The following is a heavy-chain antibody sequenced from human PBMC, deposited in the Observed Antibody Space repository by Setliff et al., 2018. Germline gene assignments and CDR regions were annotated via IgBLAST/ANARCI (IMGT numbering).Heavy chain of an antibody. CDR2: ISPYNGNR. Sequence: GASVKVSCKASGYTFPTYLISWMRQAPGQGLEWMGWISPYNGNRNYAQKFQGRVTMTTDSSTSTAYLELKSLGSDDTAVYYCARTTRSYFDYWGQGTLVTVSS. D-gene: IGHD4-17*01. CDR3: ARTTRSYFDY. CDR1: GYTFPTYL. J-gene: IGHJ4*02. V-gene: IGHV1-18*01.